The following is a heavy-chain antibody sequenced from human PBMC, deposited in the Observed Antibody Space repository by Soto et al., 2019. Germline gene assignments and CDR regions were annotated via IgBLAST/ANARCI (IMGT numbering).Heavy chain of an antibody. CDR2: IYSGGYT. J-gene: IGHJ4*02. D-gene: IGHD3-10*01. CDR3: GTPAGGGGY. CDR1: GFTVSNNY. V-gene: IGHV3-53*01. Sequence: EVQLVESGGGLIQPGGSLRLSCAVSGFTVSNNYMSWVRQAPGKGLEGVSVIYSGGYTAYGDSVKGRFTISRDNSKNTLFLKMNTRGPGAPAVFSWGTPAGGGGYWGQGTLVTVSS.